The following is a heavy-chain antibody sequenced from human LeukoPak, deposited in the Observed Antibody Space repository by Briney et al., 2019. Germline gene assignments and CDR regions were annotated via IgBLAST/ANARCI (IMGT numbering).Heavy chain of an antibody. CDR1: GFTFSSYA. CDR3: AKDAKEENLGDY. V-gene: IGHV3-30*04. CDR2: ISYDGSNK. D-gene: IGHD1-14*01. Sequence: GRSLRLSCAASGFTFSSYAMHWVRQAPGKGLEWVAVISYDGSNKYYADSVKGRFTISRDNSKNTLYLQMNSLRAEDTAVYYCAKDAKEENLGDYWGQGTLVTVSS. J-gene: IGHJ4*02.